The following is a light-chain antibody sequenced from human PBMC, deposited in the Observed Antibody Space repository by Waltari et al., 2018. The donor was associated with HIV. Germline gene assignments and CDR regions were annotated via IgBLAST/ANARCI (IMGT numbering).Light chain of an antibody. CDR3: QSADTTGSLYV. Sequence: SYDLTQPPSVSVSPGQTARITCSGNALPKQYAYLYQQKPGQAPVLLIYKDTERPSGIPERFSGSSSGTTVTLTISGVQAEDEADYYCQSADTTGSLYVFGTGTKVTV. CDR2: KDT. CDR1: ALPKQY. V-gene: IGLV3-25*03. J-gene: IGLJ1*01.